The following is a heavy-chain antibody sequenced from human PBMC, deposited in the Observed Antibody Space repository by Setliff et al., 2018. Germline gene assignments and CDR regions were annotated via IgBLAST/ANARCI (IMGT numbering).Heavy chain of an antibody. CDR3: ARHEFVGGYYGSVTYRHFDY. CDR1: GGSFSSSDDY. CDR2: ISYSGRN. D-gene: IGHD3-10*01. Sequence: PSETLSLTCNVSGGSFSSSDDYWVWIRQPPGKGPEWLGSISYSGRNHYSPSLKSRVTISVDTSKNQFSLQVTSVTATDTAVYYCARHEFVGGYYGSVTYRHFDYWGQGILVTVSS. V-gene: IGHV4-39*01. J-gene: IGHJ4*02.